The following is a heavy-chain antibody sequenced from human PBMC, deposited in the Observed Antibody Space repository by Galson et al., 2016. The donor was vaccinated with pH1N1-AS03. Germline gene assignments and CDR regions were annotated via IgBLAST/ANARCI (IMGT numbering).Heavy chain of an antibody. D-gene: IGHD3-10*01. CDR3: TRENRGASDY. CDR2: IKHDGSAK. Sequence: SLRLSCAASGFTLSNYWMRWVRQAPGKGLEWVANIKHDGSAKQYVDSVKGRFTISRDNAKNSLYLQMNSLRAEDTAVYFCTRENRGASDYWGQGTLVTVSS. CDR1: GFTLSNYW. J-gene: IGHJ4*02. V-gene: IGHV3-7*01.